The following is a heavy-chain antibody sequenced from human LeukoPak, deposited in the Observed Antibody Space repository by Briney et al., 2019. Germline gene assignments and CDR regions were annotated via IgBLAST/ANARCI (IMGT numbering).Heavy chain of an antibody. Sequence: GGSLRLSCAASGSTFSSYGMHWVRQAPGKGLEWVAVIWYDGSNKYYADTVKGRFTISRDNSKNTLYLQMNSLRAEDTAVYYCARALDCSSTSCYAVDYWGQGTLVTVSS. CDR1: GSTFSSYG. D-gene: IGHD2-2*01. V-gene: IGHV3-33*01. CDR3: ARALDCSSTSCYAVDY. J-gene: IGHJ4*02. CDR2: IWYDGSNK.